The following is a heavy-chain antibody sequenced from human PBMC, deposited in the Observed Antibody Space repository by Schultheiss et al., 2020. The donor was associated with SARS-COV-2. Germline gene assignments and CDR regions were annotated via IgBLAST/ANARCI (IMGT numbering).Heavy chain of an antibody. Sequence: SETLSLTCTVSGGSISSYYWSWIRQPPGKGLEWIGYIYYSGSTNYNPSLKSRVTISVDTSKNQFSLKLSSVTAADTAVYYCASSITMVRGVNYYYYGMDVWGQGTTVTVSS. D-gene: IGHD3-10*01. CDR3: ASSITMVRGVNYYYYGMDV. J-gene: IGHJ6*02. V-gene: IGHV4-59*12. CDR1: GGSISSYY. CDR2: IYYSGST.